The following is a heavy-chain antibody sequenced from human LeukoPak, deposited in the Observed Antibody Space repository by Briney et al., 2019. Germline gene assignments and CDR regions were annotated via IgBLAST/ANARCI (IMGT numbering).Heavy chain of an antibody. V-gene: IGHV4-34*01. CDR3: ARLRYCTNGVCP. J-gene: IGHJ5*02. CDR1: VGSFSGYY. Sequence: SETLSLTCAVYVGSFSGYYWSWIRQPPGKGLEWIGEINHSGSTNYNPSLKSRVTISVDTSKNQFSLKLSSVTAADTAVYFCARLRYCTNGVCPWGQGTLVTVSS. D-gene: IGHD2-8*01. CDR2: INHSGST.